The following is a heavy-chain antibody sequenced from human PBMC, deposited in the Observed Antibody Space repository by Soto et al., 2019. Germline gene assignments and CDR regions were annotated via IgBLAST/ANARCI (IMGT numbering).Heavy chain of an antibody. V-gene: IGHV5-51*01. CDR1: GYSFTSYW. CDR3: AATRGYSYGWKGWFDP. Sequence: GESLKISCKGSGYSFTSYWIGWVRQMPGKGLEWMGIIYPGDSDTRYSPSFQGQVTISADKSISTAYLQWSSLKASDTAMYYCAATRGYSYGWKGWFDPWGKGTLFTVPS. D-gene: IGHD5-18*01. J-gene: IGHJ5*02. CDR2: IYPGDSDT.